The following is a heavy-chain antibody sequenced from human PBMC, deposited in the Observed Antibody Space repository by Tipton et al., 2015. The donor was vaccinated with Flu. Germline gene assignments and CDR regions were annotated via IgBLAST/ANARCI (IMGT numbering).Heavy chain of an antibody. V-gene: IGHV4-61*02. CDR3: ARETVYYGSGIGGLDF. J-gene: IGHJ4*01. CDR2: LYTSGGA. Sequence: LRLSCTVSGASISTGDYYWSWLRQSAGKGLEWIGRLYTSGGAGYNPSLKSRLTMSRDSTKNQFFLNLTAVAAADTAVYYWARETVYYGSGIGGLDFWGLGTLVAVAS. CDR1: GASISTGDYY. D-gene: IGHD3-10*01.